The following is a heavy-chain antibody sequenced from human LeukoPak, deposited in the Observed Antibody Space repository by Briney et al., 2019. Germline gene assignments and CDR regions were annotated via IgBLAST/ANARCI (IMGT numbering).Heavy chain of an antibody. J-gene: IGHJ4*02. Sequence: GGSLRLSCAASEVSFRDYYMSWIRQAPGKGPEWVSYISSSGSTTYYADSVKGRFTISRDNAKNSLYLQMNSLRAEDTAVYFCARRHDYGDSWGQGTLVTVSS. V-gene: IGHV3-11*01. CDR3: ARRHDYGDS. CDR2: ISSSGSTT. CDR1: EVSFRDYY.